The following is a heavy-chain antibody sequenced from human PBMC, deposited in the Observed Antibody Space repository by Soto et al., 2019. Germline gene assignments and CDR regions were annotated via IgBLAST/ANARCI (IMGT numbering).Heavy chain of an antibody. J-gene: IGHJ4*02. D-gene: IGHD5-12*01. CDR3: ARDGGRGYDGNCGDYSFDF. CDR2: IDPDDSYT. CDR1: GYSFTTYW. V-gene: IGHV5-10-1*01. Sequence: PGESLKISCQGSGYSFTTYWISWVRQMPGKGLEWMGRIDPDDSYTNYSPSFQGHVTISADKSISTAYLQWNSLETSDTAMYYCARDGGRGYDGNCGDYSFDFWGQGTLVTVSS.